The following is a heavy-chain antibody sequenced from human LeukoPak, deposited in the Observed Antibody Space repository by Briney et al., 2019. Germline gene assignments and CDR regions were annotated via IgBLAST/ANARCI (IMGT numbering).Heavy chain of an antibody. J-gene: IGHJ4*02. D-gene: IGHD6-13*01. CDR1: GFTFSSYS. CDR2: ISSSSSTI. CDR3: AKVSSSWYIDY. Sequence: GGSLRLSCAASGFTFSSYSMNWVRQAPGKGGEGVSYISSSSSTIYYADSVKGRFTISRDNAKNSLYLQMNSLRAEDTAVYYCAKVSSSWYIDYWGQGTLVTVSS. V-gene: IGHV3-48*04.